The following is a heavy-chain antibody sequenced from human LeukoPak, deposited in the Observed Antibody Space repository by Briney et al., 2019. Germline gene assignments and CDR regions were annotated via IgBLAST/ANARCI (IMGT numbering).Heavy chain of an antibody. CDR1: GFTFRSHG. D-gene: IGHD3-22*01. CDR2: ISSSSTI. J-gene: IGHJ4*02. V-gene: IGHV3-48*01. Sequence: GGSLRLSCAASGFTFRSHGMHWVRQAPGKGLEWVSYISSSSTIYYADSVKGRFTISRGNAKNSLYLQMNSLRAEDTAVYYCARGAYYYEDWGQGTLVTVSS. CDR3: ARGAYYYED.